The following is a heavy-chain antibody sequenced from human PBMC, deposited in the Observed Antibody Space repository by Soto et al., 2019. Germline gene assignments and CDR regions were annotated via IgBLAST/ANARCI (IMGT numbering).Heavy chain of an antibody. CDR3: AKDKPGRRAAAGTPTHILFHS. J-gene: IGHJ4*02. Sequence: PGRSPRLSCAASGFTFSSDAMSRVRQAPGKGLEWVSAISGSGGSTYYADSVKGRFTISRDNSKNTLYLQMNSLRAEDTAVYYCAKDKPGRRAAAGTPTHILFHSWSKGSLVTLSS. D-gene: IGHD6-13*01. CDR2: ISGSGGST. CDR1: GFTFSSDA. V-gene: IGHV3-23*01.